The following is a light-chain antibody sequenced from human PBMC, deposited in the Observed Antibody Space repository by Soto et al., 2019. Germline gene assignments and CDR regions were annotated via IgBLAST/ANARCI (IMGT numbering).Light chain of an antibody. CDR2: TND. CDR3: AAWDDSLNAFYV. V-gene: IGLV1-44*01. Sequence: QSVLTQPPSASGTPGQRVTVSCSGSNSNIGRNTVNWYQHLPGTAPKLLIYTNDQRPSRVPDRFSGSKSGTSASLAISGLQSEDEADYYCAAWDDSLNAFYVFGTGTKVTVL. J-gene: IGLJ1*01. CDR1: NSNIGRNT.